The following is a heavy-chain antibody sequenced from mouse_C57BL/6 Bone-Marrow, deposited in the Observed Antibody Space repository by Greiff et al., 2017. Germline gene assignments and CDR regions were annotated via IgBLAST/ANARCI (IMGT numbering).Heavy chain of an antibody. D-gene: IGHD2-2*01. CDR1: GFPFSDYG. V-gene: IGHV5-17*01. Sequence: EVMLVESGGGLVKPGGSLKLSCAASGFPFSDYGMHWVRQAPEKGLEWVAYISSGSSTIYYADTLKGRFTIYRDNAKNTLFLQMTSLRSEDKAMYYCARGLRYAMDYWGQGTSVTVSS. J-gene: IGHJ4*01. CDR3: ARGLRYAMDY. CDR2: ISSGSSTI.